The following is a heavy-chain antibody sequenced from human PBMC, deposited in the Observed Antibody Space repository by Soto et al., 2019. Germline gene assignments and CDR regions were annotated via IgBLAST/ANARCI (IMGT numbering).Heavy chain of an antibody. V-gene: IGHV3-11*06. Sequence: QVQLVESGGGLVKPGGSLRLSCVVSGFTFSDYYMSWLRQAPGKGLEWVSYIVTSSAHTKYADSVKGRFSISRDNAKNSLYLEMNSLRVEDTAVYYCARLRASGWYMGGYLDSWGQGTLVTVSS. CDR3: ARLRASGWYMGGYLDS. J-gene: IGHJ4*02. CDR1: GFTFSDYY. CDR2: IVTSSAHT. D-gene: IGHD6-13*01.